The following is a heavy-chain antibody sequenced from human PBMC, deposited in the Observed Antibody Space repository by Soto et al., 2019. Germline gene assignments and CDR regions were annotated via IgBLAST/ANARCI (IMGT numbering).Heavy chain of an antibody. Sequence: SETLSLTCTVSGGSISSYYWSWIRQPPGTGLEWIGEINHSGSTNYNPSLKSRVTISVDTSKNQFSLKLTSVAAADTAVYYCARDKITGLFDYWGQGTLVTVSS. CDR3: ARDKITGLFDY. CDR2: INHSGST. CDR1: GGSISSYY. V-gene: IGHV4-34*01. J-gene: IGHJ4*02. D-gene: IGHD2-8*02.